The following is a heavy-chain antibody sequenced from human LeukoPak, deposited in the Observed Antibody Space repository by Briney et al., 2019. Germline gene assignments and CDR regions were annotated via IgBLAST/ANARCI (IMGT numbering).Heavy chain of an antibody. V-gene: IGHV3-11*05. CDR1: GFTFSRYY. Sequence: PGGSLRLSCSASGFTFSRYYMSWVRQAPGKGLEWVSYISSSSSYTNYADSVKGRFTISRDNAKNSLYLQMNSLRAEDTAVYYCARESISSYSVHFDLWGRGTLVTVSS. D-gene: IGHD2-2*01. CDR2: ISSSSSYT. J-gene: IGHJ2*01. CDR3: ARESISSYSVHFDL.